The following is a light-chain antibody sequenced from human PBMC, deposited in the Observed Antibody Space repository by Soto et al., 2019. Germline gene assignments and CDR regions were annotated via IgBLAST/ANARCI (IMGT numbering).Light chain of an antibody. V-gene: IGKV1-12*01. Sequence: IQMTQSPSSVSASVGDRVTITCRASQGINGWLAWYQQKPGKAPKLLIYTTSRLQSGVPSRFSGSGSGTDFTLTISRLEPEDFAVYYCQQYGSTPYTFGQGTILEIK. CDR2: TTS. CDR3: QQYGSTPYT. CDR1: QGINGW. J-gene: IGKJ2*01.